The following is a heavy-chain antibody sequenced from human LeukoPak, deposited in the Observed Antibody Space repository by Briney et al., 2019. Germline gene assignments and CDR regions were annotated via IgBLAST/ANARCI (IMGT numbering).Heavy chain of an antibody. V-gene: IGHV3-66*02. J-gene: IGHJ3*02. CDR3: ACSTSEDAFDI. CDR2: IYSGGST. Sequence: GGSLRLSCAASGFTVSSNYMSWVRQAPGEGLEWVSVIYSGGSTYYADSVKGRFTISRDNSKNTLYLQMNSLRTEDTAVYYCACSTSEDAFDIWGQGTMVTVSS. CDR1: GFTVSSNY. D-gene: IGHD6-13*01.